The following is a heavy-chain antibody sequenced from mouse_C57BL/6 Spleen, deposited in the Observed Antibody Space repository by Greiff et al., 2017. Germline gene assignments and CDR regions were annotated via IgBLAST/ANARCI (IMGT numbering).Heavy chain of an antibody. CDR3: ARKVLGRYYAMDY. J-gene: IGHJ4*01. CDR2: IYPGSGST. Sequence: QVQLQQPGAELVKPGASVKMSCKASGYTFTSYWITWVKQRPGQGLEWIGDIYPGSGSTNYNEKFKSKATLTVDTSSSTAYMQLSSLTSEDSAVYYCARKVLGRYYAMDYWGQGTSVTVSS. D-gene: IGHD4-1*01. V-gene: IGHV1-55*01. CDR1: GYTFTSYW.